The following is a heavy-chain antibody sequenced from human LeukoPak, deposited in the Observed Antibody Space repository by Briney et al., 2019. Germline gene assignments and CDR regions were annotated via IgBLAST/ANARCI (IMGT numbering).Heavy chain of an antibody. CDR3: ASNYYMDV. Sequence: SETLPLTCTVSGGSFSSNHWSWIRQPAGKGLEWIGRISPSGSTNYNPSLKSRVTMSINTSKTQVSLKVISVTAADTAVYYCASNYYMDVWGKGTTVTVSS. CDR2: ISPSGST. J-gene: IGHJ6*03. CDR1: GGSFSSNH. V-gene: IGHV4-4*07.